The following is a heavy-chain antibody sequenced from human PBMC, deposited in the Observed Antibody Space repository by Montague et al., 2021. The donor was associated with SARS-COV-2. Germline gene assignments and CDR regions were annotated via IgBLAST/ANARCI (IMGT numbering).Heavy chain of an antibody. CDR2: IYNGGTT. CDR3: ATRTRYPQNDFGF. V-gene: IGHV4-39*01. CDR1: GDSIRNSDYS. Sequence: SETLSLTCTVSGDSIRNSDYSWGWVRQPPGKGLEWIGNIYNGGTTFYXPSLKSRVTIFVATSKNQFSLKLSSVTAADTAVYSCATRTRYPQNDFGFWGQGTLVTVSS. J-gene: IGHJ4*02. D-gene: IGHD2-15*01.